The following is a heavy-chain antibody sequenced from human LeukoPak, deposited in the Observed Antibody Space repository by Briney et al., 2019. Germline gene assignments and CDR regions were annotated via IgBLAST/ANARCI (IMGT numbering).Heavy chain of an antibody. D-gene: IGHD2-21*01. CDR1: GYTFTGYY. CDR3: ARGDYYYYYMDV. CDR2: INPNSGGT. J-gene: IGHJ6*03. V-gene: IGHV1-2*02. Sequence: VASVKVSCKASGYTFTGYYMHWVRQAPGQGLEWMGWINPNSGGTDYAQKFQGRVTMTRDTSISTAYMELSRLRSDDTAVYYCARGDYYYYYMDVWGKGTTVTVSS.